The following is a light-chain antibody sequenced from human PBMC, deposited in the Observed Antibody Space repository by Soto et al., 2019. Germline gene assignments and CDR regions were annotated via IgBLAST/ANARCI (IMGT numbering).Light chain of an antibody. CDR2: YDS. Sequence: SYELTQPPSVSVAPGKTARITCGGNNTGSRSVHWYQQKRGQAPVLVIYYDSDRPSGIPERFSGSSSGNTATLTIARVEAGDEADYYCQVWDSSDQVIFGGGTKLTVL. CDR3: QVWDSSDQVI. J-gene: IGLJ2*01. V-gene: IGLV3-21*04. CDR1: NTGSRS.